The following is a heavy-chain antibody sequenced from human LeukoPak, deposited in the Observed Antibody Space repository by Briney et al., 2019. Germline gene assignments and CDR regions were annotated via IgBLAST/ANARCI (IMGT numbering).Heavy chain of an antibody. V-gene: IGHV4-61*01. CDR1: GGSVSSGSYY. D-gene: IGHD3-22*01. J-gene: IGHJ3*02. CDR2: IYYSGST. Sequence: PSETLSLTCTVSGGSVSSGSYYWSWIRQPPGKGLEWIGYIYYSGSTSYNPSLKSRVTISVDTSKNQFSLKLSSVTAADTAVYYCAAPQIYYDSSGYYLDAFDIWGQGTMVTVSS. CDR3: AAPQIYYDSSGYYLDAFDI.